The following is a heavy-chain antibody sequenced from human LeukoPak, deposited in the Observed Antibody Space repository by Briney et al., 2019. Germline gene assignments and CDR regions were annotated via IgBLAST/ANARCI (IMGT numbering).Heavy chain of an antibody. V-gene: IGHV3-23*01. D-gene: IGHD6-19*01. Sequence: GGSLRLSCAASGFTFSNYDMSWVRQAPGKGLEWVSSISDSGGSTYYADSVKGRFTTSRDNSKNTLYLQMTNLRAADTAVYYCAKDLSRAVAADWFDPWDQGSLVTVSS. J-gene: IGHJ5*02. CDR1: GFTFSNYD. CDR3: AKDLSRAVAADWFDP. CDR2: ISDSGGST.